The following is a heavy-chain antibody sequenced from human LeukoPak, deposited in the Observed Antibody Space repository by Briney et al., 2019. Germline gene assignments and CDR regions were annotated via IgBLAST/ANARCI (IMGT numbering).Heavy chain of an antibody. V-gene: IGHV3-30*18. Sequence: PGGSLRLSCAASGFTFSSYSMNWVRQAPGKGLEWVALISYDGSNKYYADSVKGRFTISRDNSKNTLYLQMNSLRTEDTAVYYCAKSYSGSYYVIDYWGQGTLVTVSS. CDR3: AKSYSGSYYVIDY. CDR1: GFTFSSYS. CDR2: ISYDGSNK. D-gene: IGHD1-26*01. J-gene: IGHJ4*02.